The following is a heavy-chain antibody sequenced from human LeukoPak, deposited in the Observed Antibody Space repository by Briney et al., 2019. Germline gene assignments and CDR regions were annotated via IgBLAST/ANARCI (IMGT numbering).Heavy chain of an antibody. V-gene: IGHV4-39*01. J-gene: IGHJ4*02. CDR1: GGSISSSSYY. CDR3: ARHEVVTGAPFDY. Sequence: SETLSLTCTVSGGSISSSSYYWGWIRQPPGKGLEWIGSIYYSGSTYYNPSLKSRVTISVDTSKNQFSLKLSSVTAADTAVFYCARHEVVTGAPFDYWGQGTLVTVSS. CDR2: IYYSGST. D-gene: IGHD2-2*01.